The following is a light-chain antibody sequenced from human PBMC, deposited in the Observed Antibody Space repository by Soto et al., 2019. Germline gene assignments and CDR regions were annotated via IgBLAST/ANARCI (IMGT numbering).Light chain of an antibody. Sequence: DIQMTQSPSSLSASVGDRVTITCRASQGISDYVAWFQQKPGKAPKLLIYAASNLQSGVPSRFSGSGSGTDFTLTISSLQPEDGATYYFQKYNTAPQTFGQGTKVEIK. J-gene: IGKJ1*01. CDR3: QKYNTAPQT. V-gene: IGKV1-27*01. CDR2: AAS. CDR1: QGISDY.